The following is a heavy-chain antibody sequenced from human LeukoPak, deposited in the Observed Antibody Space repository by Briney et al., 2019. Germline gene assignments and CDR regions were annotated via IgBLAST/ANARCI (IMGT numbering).Heavy chain of an antibody. CDR2: ISSSSSYI. D-gene: IGHD4-17*01. V-gene: IGHV3-21*01. Sequence: GGSLRLSCAASGFTFSSYAMSWVRQAPGKGLEWVSSISSSSSYIYYADSVKGRFTISRDNAKNSLYLQMNSLRAEDTAVYYCARGDYGDYIYYYYYYMDVWGKGTTVTVSS. CDR3: ARGDYGDYIYYYYYYMDV. J-gene: IGHJ6*03. CDR1: GFTFSSYA.